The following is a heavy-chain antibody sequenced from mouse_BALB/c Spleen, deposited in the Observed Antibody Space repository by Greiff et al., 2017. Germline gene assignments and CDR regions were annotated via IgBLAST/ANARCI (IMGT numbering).Heavy chain of an antibody. V-gene: IGHV7-3*02. D-gene: IGHD1-3*01. CDR3: ARDITGKGAMDY. J-gene: IGHJ4*01. CDR2: IRNKANGYTT. CDR1: GFTFTDYY. Sequence: EVKLMESGGGLVQPGGSLRLSCATSGFTFTDYYMSWVRQPPGKAPEWLGFIRNKANGYTTEYSASVKGRFTISRDNSQSILYLQMNTLRAEDSATYYCARDITGKGAMDYWGQGTSVTVSS.